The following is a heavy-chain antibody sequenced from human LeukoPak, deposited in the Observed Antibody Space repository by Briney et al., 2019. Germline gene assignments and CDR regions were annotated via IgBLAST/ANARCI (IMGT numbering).Heavy chain of an antibody. V-gene: IGHV1-69*04. CDR1: GGTFSSYA. J-gene: IGHJ4*02. CDR3: ARDLSGSYPFDY. CDR2: IIPILGIA. Sequence: SVKVSCKASGGTFSSYAISWVRQAPGQGLEWMGRIIPILGIANYAQKFQGRVTITADKSTSTAYMELSSLRSEDTAVYYCARDLSGSYPFDYWGQGTLVTVSS. D-gene: IGHD1-26*01.